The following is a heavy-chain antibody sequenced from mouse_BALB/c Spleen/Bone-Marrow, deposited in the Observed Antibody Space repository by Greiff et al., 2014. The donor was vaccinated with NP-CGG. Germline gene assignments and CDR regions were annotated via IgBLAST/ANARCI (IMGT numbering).Heavy chain of an antibody. J-gene: IGHJ3*01. CDR1: GYTFTSYW. CDR3: ARGSYYYGSSSPRFAY. CDR2: IPPGSGTT. Sequence: DLVKPGASVKLSCKASGYTFTSYWVNWIKQRPGQGLEWIGRIPPGSGTTYYNEMFKGKATLTVDTSSTTAYIQLSSLSSEDSAVYLCARGSYYYGSSSPRFAYWGQGTLVTVSA. V-gene: IGHV1S41*01. D-gene: IGHD1-1*01.